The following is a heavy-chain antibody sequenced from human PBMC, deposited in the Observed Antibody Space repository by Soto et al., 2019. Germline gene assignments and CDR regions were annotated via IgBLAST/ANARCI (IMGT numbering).Heavy chain of an antibody. J-gene: IGHJ6*02. CDR1: GFTFDDYA. V-gene: IGHV3-9*01. CDR3: AKDIRARTYYYYGMDV. D-gene: IGHD6-6*01. CDR2: ISWNSGSI. Sequence: EVQLVESGGGLVQPGRSLRLSCAASGFTFDDYAMHWVRQAPGKGLEWVSGISWNSGSIGYADSVKGRFTISRDNAKNSLYLQMNSLRAEDTALYYCAKDIRARTYYYYGMDVWGQGTTVTVSS.